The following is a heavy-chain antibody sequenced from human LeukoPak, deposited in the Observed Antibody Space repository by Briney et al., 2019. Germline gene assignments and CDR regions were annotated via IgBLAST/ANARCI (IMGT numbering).Heavy chain of an antibody. V-gene: IGHV4-39*07. J-gene: IGHJ4*02. CDR2: LYYTGST. D-gene: IGHD6-13*01. CDR3: ARNGGSSLLYFDY. CDR1: GGSISRSTYY. Sequence: PSETLSLTCTVSGGSISRSTYYWGWIRQPPGKGLEWIGSLYYTGSTYYNPSLESRVTISVDTSKNQFSLKLSSVTGADTAVYYCARNGGSSLLYFDYWGQGTLVTVSS.